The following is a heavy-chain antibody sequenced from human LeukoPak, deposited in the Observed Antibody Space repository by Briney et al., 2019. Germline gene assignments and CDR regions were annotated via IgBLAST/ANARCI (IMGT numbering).Heavy chain of an antibody. D-gene: IGHD5-24*01. CDR2: ISAYNGNT. CDR3: ARDPANYLRYFDY. J-gene: IGHJ4*02. Sequence: ASVKVSCKASGYTFTSYGISWVRQAPGQGLEGMGWISAYNGNTNYPQKLQGRVTMTTDTSTSTAYMALSSLRSEYTAVYYGARDPANYLRYFDYWGQGTLVTVSS. V-gene: IGHV1-18*01. CDR1: GYTFTSYG.